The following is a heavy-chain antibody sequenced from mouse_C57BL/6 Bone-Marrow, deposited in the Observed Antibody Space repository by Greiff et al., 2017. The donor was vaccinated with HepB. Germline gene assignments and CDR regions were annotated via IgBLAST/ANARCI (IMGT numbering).Heavy chain of an antibody. V-gene: IGHV1-42*01. D-gene: IGHD1-1*01. Sequence: VQLKESGPELVKPGASVKISCKASGYSFTGYYMNWVKQSPEKSLEWIGEINPSTGGTTYNQKFKAKATLTVDKSSSTAYMQLKSLTSEDSAVYYCARDSIITTVVARDCSFAYWGQGTLVTVSA. CDR3: ARDSIITTVVARDCSFAY. J-gene: IGHJ3*01. CDR1: GYSFTGYY. CDR2: INPSTGGT.